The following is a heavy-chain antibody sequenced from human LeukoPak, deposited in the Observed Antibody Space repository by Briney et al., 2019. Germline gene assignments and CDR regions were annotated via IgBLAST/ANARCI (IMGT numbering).Heavy chain of an antibody. Sequence: ASVKVSCKASGYTLTGYYMHWVRQAPGQGLEWMGWINPNSGGTNYAQKFQGRFTMTRDTSISTAYMELSRLRSDDTAVYYCARAWFTMVRGVVGYWGQGTLVTVSS. CDR3: ARAWFTMVRGVVGY. CDR2: INPNSGGT. D-gene: IGHD3-10*01. V-gene: IGHV1-2*02. CDR1: GYTLTGYY. J-gene: IGHJ4*02.